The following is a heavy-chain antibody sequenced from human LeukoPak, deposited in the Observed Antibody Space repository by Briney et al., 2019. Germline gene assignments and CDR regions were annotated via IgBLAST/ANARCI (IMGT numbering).Heavy chain of an antibody. CDR3: ARAPTSSIFGVVIHYYYMDV. Sequence: PGGSLRLSCAASGFTFSSYAMSWVRQAPGKGLEWVSGISGSDGSTYYADSVKGRFTISRDNSKNTLYLQMNSLRAEDTAVYYCARAPTSSIFGVVIHYYYMDVWGKGTTVTVSS. CDR1: GFTFSSYA. CDR2: ISGSDGST. J-gene: IGHJ6*03. V-gene: IGHV3-23*01. D-gene: IGHD3-3*01.